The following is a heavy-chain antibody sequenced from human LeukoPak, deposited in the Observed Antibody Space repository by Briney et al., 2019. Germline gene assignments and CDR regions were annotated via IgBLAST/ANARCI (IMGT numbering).Heavy chain of an antibody. V-gene: IGHV6-1*01. D-gene: IGHD3-22*01. CDR3: ARAPEHYDSSGLDY. J-gene: IGHJ4*02. CDR1: GDSVSSTSAT. Sequence: SQTLSLTCAISGDSVSSTSATWNWIRQSPSRGLEWLGRTFYRSEWYNDYAIFVRGRIAINADTAKNQFSLQLNFVTPEDTAVYYCARAPEHYDSSGLDYWAWEPWSPSPQ. CDR2: TFYRSEWYN.